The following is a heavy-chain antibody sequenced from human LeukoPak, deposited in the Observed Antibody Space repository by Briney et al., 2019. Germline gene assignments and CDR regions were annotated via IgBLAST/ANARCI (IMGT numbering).Heavy chain of an antibody. CDR3: AKTEASGSYDY. Sequence: PGRSLRLSCAASRFTFSSYGMHWVRQAPGKGLEWVAVISYDGSNKYYADSVKGRFTISRDNSKNTLYLQMNSLSPEDTGMYYWAKTEASGSYDYWGQGIPVTVSS. CDR1: RFTFSSYG. J-gene: IGHJ4*02. D-gene: IGHD3-10*01. V-gene: IGHV3-30*18. CDR2: ISYDGSNK.